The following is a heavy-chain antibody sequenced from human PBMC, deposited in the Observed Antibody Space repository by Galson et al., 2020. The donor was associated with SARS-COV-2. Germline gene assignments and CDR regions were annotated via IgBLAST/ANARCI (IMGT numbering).Heavy chain of an antibody. J-gene: IGHJ6*02. V-gene: IGHV3-48*03. CDR2: ISSSGSTI. CDR1: GFTFSSYE. Sequence: GGSLRLSCAASGFTFSSYEMNRVRQAPGKGLEWVSYISSSGSTIYYADSVKGRFTISRDNAKNSLYLQMNSLRAEDTAVYYCARDFVITMVRGVISYYYGMDVWGQGTTVTVSS. CDR3: ARDFVITMVRGVISYYYGMDV. D-gene: IGHD3-10*01.